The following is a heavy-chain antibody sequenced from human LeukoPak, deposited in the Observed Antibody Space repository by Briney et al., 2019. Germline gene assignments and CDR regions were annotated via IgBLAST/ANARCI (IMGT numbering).Heavy chain of an antibody. D-gene: IGHD2-15*01. J-gene: IGHJ6*02. CDR3: ASEPDIVVVVAATSSNYYYYGMDV. Sequence: PGRSLRLSCAASGFTFSSYAMHWVRQAPGKGLEWVAVISYDGSNKYYADSVKGRFTISRDNSKNTLYLQMNSLRSEDTAVYYCASEPDIVVVVAATSSNYYYYGMDVWGQGTTVTVSS. CDR1: GFTFSSYA. V-gene: IGHV3-30*04. CDR2: ISYDGSNK.